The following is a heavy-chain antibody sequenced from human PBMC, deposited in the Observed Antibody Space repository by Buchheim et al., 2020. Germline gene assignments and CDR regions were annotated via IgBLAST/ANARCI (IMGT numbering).Heavy chain of an antibody. CDR1: GFTFSSYA. Sequence: QVQLVESGGGVVQPGRSLRLSCAASGFTFSSYAMHWVRQAPGKGLEWVAVISYDGSNKYYADSVKGRFTISRANSKNTLYLQMNSLRAEDTAVYYCASGGIAAAGTRVILIYWGQGTL. J-gene: IGHJ4*02. CDR2: ISYDGSNK. D-gene: IGHD6-13*01. CDR3: ASGGIAAAGTRVILIY. V-gene: IGHV3-30*04.